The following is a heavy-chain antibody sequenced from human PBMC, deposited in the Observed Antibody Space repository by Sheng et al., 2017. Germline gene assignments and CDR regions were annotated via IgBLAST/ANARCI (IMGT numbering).Heavy chain of an antibody. J-gene: IGHJ6*03. D-gene: IGHD4-17*01. V-gene: IGHV3-30-3*01. Sequence: QVQLVESGGGVVQPGRSLRLSCAASGFTFSSYAMHWVRQAPGKGLEWVAVISYDGSNKYYADSVKGRFTISRDNSKNTAVSANEQLRAEDTAVYYCARSPYGDYVGGLGYYYYYMDVWGKGDHGHRLL. CDR1: GFTFSSYA. CDR3: ARSPYGDYVGGLGYYYYYMDV. CDR2: ISYDGSNK.